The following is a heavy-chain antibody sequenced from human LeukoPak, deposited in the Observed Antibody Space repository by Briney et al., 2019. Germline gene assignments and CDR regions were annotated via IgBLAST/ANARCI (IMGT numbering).Heavy chain of an antibody. V-gene: IGHV3-30*02. D-gene: IGHD3-3*01. CDR2: IRYDGSNK. Sequence: GGSLRLSCAASGFTFSSYGMHWVRQAPGKGLEWVAFIRYDGSNKYYADSVKGRFTTSRDNSKNTLYLQMNSLRAEDTAVYYCAKVVFWSGYVDYWGQGTLVTVSS. J-gene: IGHJ4*02. CDR1: GFTFSSYG. CDR3: AKVVFWSGYVDY.